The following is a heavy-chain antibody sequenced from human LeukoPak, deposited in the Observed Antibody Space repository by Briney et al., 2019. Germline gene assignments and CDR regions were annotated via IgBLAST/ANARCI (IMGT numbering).Heavy chain of an antibody. Sequence: ASVKVSCKASGYTFTGYYMHWVRQAPGQGLEWMGWINPNSGGTNYAQKLQGRVTMTRDTSISTAYMELSRLRSDDTAVYYCASIAVADYYFDYWGQGTLVTVSS. V-gene: IGHV1-2*02. D-gene: IGHD6-19*01. J-gene: IGHJ4*02. CDR1: GYTFTGYY. CDR2: INPNSGGT. CDR3: ASIAVADYYFDY.